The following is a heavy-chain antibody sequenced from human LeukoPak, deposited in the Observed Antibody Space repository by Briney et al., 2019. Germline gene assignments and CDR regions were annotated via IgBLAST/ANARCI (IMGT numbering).Heavy chain of an antibody. V-gene: IGHV3-48*02. CDR1: GFSFSSYS. Sequence: GGSLRLSCEASGFSFSSYSMKWVRQTPGKGVEWISYIRSNSEVKFYADSVKGRFTISRDDGKSSLYLHMNSLRDEDTAVYYCARGRQLTARSALDVWGRGTTVVVSS. D-gene: IGHD1-1*01. CDR2: IRSNSEVK. CDR3: ARGRQLTARSALDV. J-gene: IGHJ6*02.